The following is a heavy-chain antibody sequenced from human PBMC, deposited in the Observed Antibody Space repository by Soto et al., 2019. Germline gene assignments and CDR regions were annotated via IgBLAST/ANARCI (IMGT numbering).Heavy chain of an antibody. D-gene: IGHD6-13*01. V-gene: IGHV4-39*01. CDR2: IYYSGST. Sequence: PSETLSLTCTVSGGSITSSSYYWGWIRQPPGKGLEWIGSIYYSGSTYYNPSLKSRVTISVDTSKNQFSLKLSSVTAADTAVYYCASPPFRSIWYPSCYYHYVMAVWGQGTTVTVSS. J-gene: IGHJ6*02. CDR3: ASPPFRSIWYPSCYYHYVMAV. CDR1: GGSITSSSYY.